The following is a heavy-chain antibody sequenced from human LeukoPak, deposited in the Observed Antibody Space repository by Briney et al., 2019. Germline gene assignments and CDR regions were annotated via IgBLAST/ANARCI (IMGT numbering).Heavy chain of an antibody. CDR3: ARNSPPHAYYFDF. CDR2: IYYSGST. D-gene: IGHD2-2*01. V-gene: IGHV4-59*08. J-gene: IGHJ4*02. CDR1: GGSISSHY. Sequence: PSETLSLTCTVSGGSISSHYWSWIRQPPGKGLEWIGYIYYSGSTNYNPSLKSRVTISVDTSKNQFSLKLNSVTAADTAIYFCARNSPPHAYYFDFWGQGTLVTVSS.